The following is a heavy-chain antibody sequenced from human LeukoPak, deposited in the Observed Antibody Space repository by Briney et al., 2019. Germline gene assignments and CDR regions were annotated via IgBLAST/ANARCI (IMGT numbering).Heavy chain of an antibody. CDR1: GFTFSSYG. Sequence: GGSLRLSCAASGFTFSSYGMNWVRQAPGKGLEWLSYISSSDNTIYYADSVKGRFTISRDNAKNSLFLQMNSLRAEDTAVYFCARDRSVVRGVIAFDIWGQGTMVTVSS. V-gene: IGHV3-48*03. CDR3: ARDRSVVRGVIAFDI. D-gene: IGHD3-10*01. J-gene: IGHJ3*02. CDR2: ISSSDNTI.